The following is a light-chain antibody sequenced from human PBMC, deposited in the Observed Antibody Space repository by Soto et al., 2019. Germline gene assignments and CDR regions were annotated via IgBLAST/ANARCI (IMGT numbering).Light chain of an antibody. V-gene: IGKV3-20*01. CDR1: QSVRSN. CDR2: GAS. CDR3: QQYGSSRT. J-gene: IGKJ1*01. Sequence: EIVMTQSPATLSVSPCERVALSCRASQSVRSNLAWYQQKPGQAPRLLIYGASNRATGIPGRFSGSGSGTDFTLTISRLEPEDSAVYYCQQYGSSRTFGQGTKVDIK.